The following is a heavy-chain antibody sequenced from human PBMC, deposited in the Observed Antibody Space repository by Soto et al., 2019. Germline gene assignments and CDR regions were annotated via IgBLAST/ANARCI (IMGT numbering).Heavy chain of an antibody. CDR2: ISAYNGNT. CDR3: ARYYYYDSSGYASSFDY. J-gene: IGHJ4*01. D-gene: IGHD3-22*01. Sequence: VHLVQSGAEVKKPGASVKVSCKDSGYTFTSYGITWVRQAPGQGLEWIGWISAYNGNTNYAQKLQGRVTMTTDTATSTAYVDLRSLRSDDTAVYYWARYYYYDSSGYASSFDYWGQGTLVTVSA. CDR1: GYTFTSYG. V-gene: IGHV1-18*01.